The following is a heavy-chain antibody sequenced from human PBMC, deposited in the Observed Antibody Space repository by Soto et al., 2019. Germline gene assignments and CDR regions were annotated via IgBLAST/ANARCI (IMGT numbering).Heavy chain of an antibody. CDR3: AKDIARSSVRWLDX. CDR2: ISWNSVSI. CDR1: GFTFDDYA. D-gene: IGHD4-17*01. Sequence: LSCAASGFTFDDYAMHWVRQAPGKGLEWVSGISWNSVSIGYADSVKGRFTISRDNAKNSLYLQMNSLRAEETALYYCAKDIARSSVRWLDXWDQGTLVTVSX. V-gene: IGHV3-9*01. J-gene: IGHJ4*02.